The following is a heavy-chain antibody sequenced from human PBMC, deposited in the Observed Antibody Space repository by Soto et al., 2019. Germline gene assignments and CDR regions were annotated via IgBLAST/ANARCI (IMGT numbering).Heavy chain of an antibody. J-gene: IGHJ6*02. D-gene: IGHD3-22*01. CDR3: ARGPPPYYYDSSGYKRVSYYYYGMDV. Sequence: GASVKVSCKASGGTFSSYAISWVRQAPGQGLEWMGGIIPIFGTANYAQKFQGRVTITADESTSTAYMELSSLRSEDTAVYYCARGPPPYYYDSSGYKRVSYYYYGMDVWGQGTTVTVSS. CDR2: IIPIFGTA. CDR1: GGTFSSYA. V-gene: IGHV1-69*13.